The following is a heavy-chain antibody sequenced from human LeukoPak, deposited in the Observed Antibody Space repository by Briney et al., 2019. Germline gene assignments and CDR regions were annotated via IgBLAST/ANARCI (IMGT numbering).Heavy chain of an antibody. CDR2: IYHSGST. V-gene: IGHV4-38-2*02. Sequence: SETLSLTCPVSGYSISSGYYWGWIRQPPGKGLEWIGSIYHSGSTYYNPSLKSRVTISVDTSKNQFSLKLSSVTAADTAVYYCARGSIAGGDYWGQGTLVTVSS. CDR1: GYSISSGYY. J-gene: IGHJ4*02. D-gene: IGHD6-6*01. CDR3: ARGSIAGGDY.